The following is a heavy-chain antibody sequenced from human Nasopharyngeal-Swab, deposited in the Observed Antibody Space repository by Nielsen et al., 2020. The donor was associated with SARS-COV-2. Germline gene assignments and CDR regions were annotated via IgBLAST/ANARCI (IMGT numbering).Heavy chain of an antibody. J-gene: IGHJ5*02. Sequence: GESLKISCAASGFTFSSYSMNWVRQAPGKGLEWVSSISSSSSYMYYADSVKGRFTISRDNAKNSVYLQMNSLRAGDTAVYYCARDPAITGTTFDPWGQGTLVTVSS. CDR1: GFTFSSYS. CDR3: ARDPAITGTTFDP. V-gene: IGHV3-21*01. D-gene: IGHD1-7*01. CDR2: ISSSSSYM.